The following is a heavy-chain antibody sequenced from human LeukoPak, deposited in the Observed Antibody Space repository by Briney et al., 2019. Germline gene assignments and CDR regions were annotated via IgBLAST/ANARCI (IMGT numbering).Heavy chain of an antibody. CDR2: IWYDGCNK. J-gene: IGHJ6*02. CDR3: ARDEIGYSSSWYSLDYYGMDV. D-gene: IGHD6-13*01. Sequence: GGPLRLSCAASGFTFSSYGMHWVRQAPGKGLEWVAVIWYDGCNKYYADSVKGRFTISRDNSKNTLYLQMNSLRAEDTAVYYCARDEIGYSSSWYSLDYYGMDVWGQGTTVTVSS. V-gene: IGHV3-33*01. CDR1: GFTFSSYG.